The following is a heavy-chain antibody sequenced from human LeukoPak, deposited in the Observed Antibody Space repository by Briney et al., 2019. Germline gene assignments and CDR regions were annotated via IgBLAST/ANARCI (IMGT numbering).Heavy chain of an antibody. Sequence: SETLSLTCTVSGGSITGHYWSWIRQPPGKGLEWIGYIHYTGSTNYNPSLNSRITMSVDTPNNQFSLRLTSVTTTDTAVYYCARLHALGAEEFDPWGQGALVTVSS. CDR2: IHYTGST. V-gene: IGHV4-59*11. J-gene: IGHJ5*02. CDR3: ARLHALGAEEFDP. CDR1: GGSITGHY. D-gene: IGHD3-16*01.